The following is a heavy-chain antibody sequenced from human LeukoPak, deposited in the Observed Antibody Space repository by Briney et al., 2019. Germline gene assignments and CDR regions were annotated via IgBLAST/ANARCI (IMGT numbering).Heavy chain of an antibody. D-gene: IGHD2-8*01. CDR1: SGSISSSRYY. V-gene: IGHV4-39*01. CDR3: ARNNTLMMYPRGGEDKGFDY. J-gene: IGHJ4*02. CDR2: IYYSGST. Sequence: PSETLSLTCTVSSGSISSSRYYWGWVRQPPGKGLEWIGSIYYSGSTHYNPSLKSRVTISVDTSKNEFSLKLSSVTAADTAVYYCARNNTLMMYPRGGEDKGFDYWGQGTLVTVSS.